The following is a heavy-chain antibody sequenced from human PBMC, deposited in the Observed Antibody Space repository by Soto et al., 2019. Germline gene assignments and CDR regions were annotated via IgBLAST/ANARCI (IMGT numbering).Heavy chain of an antibody. J-gene: IGHJ5*02. Sequence: PSETLSLTCAVYGGSFSGYYWSWIRQPPGKGLEWIGEINHSGSTNYNPSLKSRVTISVDTSKNQFSLKLSSVTAADTAVYYCASGWMARYSSGWYWFDPWGQGTLVTVSS. CDR2: INHSGST. CDR3: ASGWMARYSSGWYWFDP. CDR1: GGSFSGYY. V-gene: IGHV4-34*01. D-gene: IGHD6-19*01.